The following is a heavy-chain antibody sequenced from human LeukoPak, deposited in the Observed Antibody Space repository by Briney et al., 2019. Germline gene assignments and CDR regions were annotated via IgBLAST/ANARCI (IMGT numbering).Heavy chain of an antibody. V-gene: IGHV4-34*01. CDR1: GGSFSGYY. CDR3: ARSRLGQWLAPSFDY. D-gene: IGHD6-19*01. J-gene: IGHJ4*02. CDR2: INHSGST. Sequence: NPSETLSLTCAVYGGSFSGYYWSWIRQPPGKGLEWIGEINHSGSTNYNPSLKSRVTISVDTSKNQFSLKLSSVTAADTAVYYCARSRLGQWLAPSFDYWGQGTQVTVSS.